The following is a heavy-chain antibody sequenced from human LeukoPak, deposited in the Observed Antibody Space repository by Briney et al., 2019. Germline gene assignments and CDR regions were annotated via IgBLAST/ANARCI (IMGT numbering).Heavy chain of an antibody. CDR1: GYTFTSYD. V-gene: IGHV1-8*02. CDR3: ARDQKTTVVTPGY. CDR2: MNPNSGNT. Sequence: ASVKVSCKASGYTFTSYDINWVRQATGQGLEWMGWMNPNSGNTGYAQKFQGRVTMTRDMSTSTVYMELSSLRSEDTAVYYCARDQKTTVVTPGYWGQGTLVTVSS. J-gene: IGHJ4*02. D-gene: IGHD4-23*01.